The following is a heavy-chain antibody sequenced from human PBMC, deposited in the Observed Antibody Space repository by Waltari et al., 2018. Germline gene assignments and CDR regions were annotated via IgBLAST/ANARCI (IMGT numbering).Heavy chain of an antibody. CDR3: ARGGMTRFDQ. CDR1: GLPFSGYW. V-gene: IGHV3-7*03. D-gene: IGHD3-16*01. J-gene: IGHJ4*02. CDR2: IKHDGTEK. Sequence: EVQLVESGGGMVQPGGSLRLSCAASGLPFSGYWMSWVRQAPGKGLEWVANIKHDGTEKHFGDSVKGRFTISRDNAKNSLYLETNSLRTEDTAVYYCARGGMTRFDQWGQGTLVTVSS.